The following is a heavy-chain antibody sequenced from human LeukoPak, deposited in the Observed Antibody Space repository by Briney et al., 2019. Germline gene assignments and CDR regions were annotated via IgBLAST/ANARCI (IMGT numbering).Heavy chain of an antibody. CDR3: VRGNDYGGPHY. V-gene: IGHV3-74*01. CDR2: IDRDGSRI. D-gene: IGHD4-23*01. J-gene: IGHJ4*02. Sequence: GGSLRLSCAVSGFTFSSYWMHWVRQAPGKGLVWVSRIDRDGSRISYADSVKGRFTISRDNGKNTLFLQMNSLRAEDAAVYYCVRGNDYGGPHYWGQGTLVTVSS. CDR1: GFTFSSYW.